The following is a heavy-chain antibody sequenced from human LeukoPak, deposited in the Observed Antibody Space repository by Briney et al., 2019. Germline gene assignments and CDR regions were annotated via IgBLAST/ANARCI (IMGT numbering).Heavy chain of an antibody. CDR2: INPNSGGT. V-gene: IGHV1-2*02. CDR1: GYTFTGYY. Sequence: ASVKVSCKASGYTFTGYYMHWVRQAPGQGLEWMGWINPNSGGTNYAQKFQGRVTMTRDTSISTAYMELSRLRSDDTAVYYCARVSVVPAAIEVDAFDIWGQGTMVTVSS. D-gene: IGHD2-2*01. J-gene: IGHJ3*02. CDR3: ARVSVVPAAIEVDAFDI.